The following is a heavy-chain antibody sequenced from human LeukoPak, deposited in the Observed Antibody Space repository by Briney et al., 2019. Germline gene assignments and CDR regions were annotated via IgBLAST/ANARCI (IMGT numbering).Heavy chain of an antibody. Sequence: PGGSLRLSCAASGFTFSSYSMNWVRQAPGKGLEWVSSISSSSSYIYYADSVKGRFTISRDNAKNSLYLQMNALRAEDTAVYYCARAPLGYCSGGSCYDLDYWGQGTLVTVSS. CDR2: ISSSSSYI. V-gene: IGHV3-21*01. CDR1: GFTFSSYS. D-gene: IGHD2-15*01. CDR3: ARAPLGYCSGGSCYDLDY. J-gene: IGHJ4*02.